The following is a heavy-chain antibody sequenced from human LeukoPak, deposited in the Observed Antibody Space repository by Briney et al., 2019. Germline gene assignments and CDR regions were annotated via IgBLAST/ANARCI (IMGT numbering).Heavy chain of an antibody. CDR3: ARDSAGKDY. CDR1: GFTFSTYW. D-gene: IGHD6-13*01. V-gene: IGHV3-7*01. CDR2: IKQDGSEK. J-gene: IGHJ4*02. Sequence: GGSLRLSCAASGFTFSTYWMSWVRQAPGKGLEWVGNIKQDGSEKYYVDSVKGRFTISRDNDKNSLYLQMNSLRAEDTAMYYCARDSAGKDYWGQGTRVTVSS.